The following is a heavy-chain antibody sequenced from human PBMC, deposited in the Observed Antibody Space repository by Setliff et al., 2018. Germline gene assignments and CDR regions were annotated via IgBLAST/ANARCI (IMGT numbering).Heavy chain of an antibody. CDR2: IKSSREGATS. Sequence: GGSLRLSCSVSGITFINAWMTWVRQAPGKGPEWVGRIKSSREGATSDYGAPAKGRFTISRDDSKNMIFLQMNNLKIEDTGYYYCATGPRDSRNYLTWLGSWGQGTLVTVPQ. D-gene: IGHD4-4*01. V-gene: IGHV3-15*01. CDR1: GITFINAW. J-gene: IGHJ5*02. CDR3: ATGPRDSRNYLTWLGS.